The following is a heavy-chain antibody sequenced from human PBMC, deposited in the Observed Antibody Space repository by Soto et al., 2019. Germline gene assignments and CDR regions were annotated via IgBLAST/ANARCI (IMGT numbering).Heavy chain of an antibody. CDR2: IYYSGST. V-gene: IGHV4-59*01. CDR1: GGSISSYY. CDR3: ATSMDGDYYYH. J-gene: IGHJ5*02. D-gene: IGHD4-17*01. Sequence: QVQLQESGPGLVKPSETLSLTCTVSGGSISSYYWSWIRQPPGKGLEWIGYIYYSGSTNYNPSLKSRVTISVDTSKNQFSLKLSSVTAADTAVYYRATSMDGDYYYHWGQGTLVTVSS.